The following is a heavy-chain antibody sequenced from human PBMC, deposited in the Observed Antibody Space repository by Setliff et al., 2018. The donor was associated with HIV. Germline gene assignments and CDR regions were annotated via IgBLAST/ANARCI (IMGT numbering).Heavy chain of an antibody. CDR3: AKEDQRVTSVDY. J-gene: IGHJ4*02. Sequence: GGSLRLSCAASGFTFSSYGMHWVRQAPGKGLEWVAVIWNDGSREYYADSVKGRFTISRDNSKNILYLQMNRLRADDTAVYYCAKEDQRVTSVDYWGQGTPVTVSS. CDR1: GFTFSSYG. D-gene: IGHD2-2*01. CDR2: IWNDGSRE. V-gene: IGHV3-33*06.